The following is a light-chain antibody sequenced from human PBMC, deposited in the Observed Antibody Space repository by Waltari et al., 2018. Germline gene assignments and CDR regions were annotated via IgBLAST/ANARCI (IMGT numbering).Light chain of an antibody. CDR3: QQYYSYPPFT. Sequence: AIRITQSPSSLSASTGDRVTITCRASQGISSYLAWYQQKPGKAPKRLIYAASTLQSGVPSRFSGSGSGTDFTLTSSCLQSEDFATYYCQQYYSYPPFTFGQGTRLEIK. CDR2: AAS. CDR1: QGISSY. J-gene: IGKJ5*01. V-gene: IGKV1-8*01.